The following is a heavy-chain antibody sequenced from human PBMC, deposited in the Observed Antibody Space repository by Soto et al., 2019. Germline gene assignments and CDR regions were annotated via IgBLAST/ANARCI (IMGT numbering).Heavy chain of an antibody. J-gene: IGHJ6*02. D-gene: IGHD5-12*01. V-gene: IGHV3-23*01. CDR3: ARDYYRFNSGYGFSMDV. Sequence: GGSLRLSCAASGFTFSSYAMSWVRQTPGKGLEWVSTLSGSGGTTYYADSVKGRFTISRDNSKNTLYLQMNSLRAEDTAVYYCARDYYRFNSGYGFSMDVWGQGTTVTVSS. CDR2: LSGSGGTT. CDR1: GFTFSSYA.